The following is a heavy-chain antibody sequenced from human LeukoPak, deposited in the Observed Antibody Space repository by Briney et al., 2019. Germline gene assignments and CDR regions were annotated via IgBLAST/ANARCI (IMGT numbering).Heavy chain of an antibody. CDR1: GFTVSSNY. D-gene: IGHD6-19*01. CDR2: IYSGGST. J-gene: IGHJ4*02. V-gene: IGHV3-53*01. CDR3: ARVRSGWCHDY. Sequence: GGSLRLSCAASGFTVSSNYMSWVRQAPGKGLEWVSVIYSGGSTYYADSVKGRFTISRDNSKNTLYLQMNSLRAEDTAVYYCARVRSGWCHDYWGQGTLVTVSS.